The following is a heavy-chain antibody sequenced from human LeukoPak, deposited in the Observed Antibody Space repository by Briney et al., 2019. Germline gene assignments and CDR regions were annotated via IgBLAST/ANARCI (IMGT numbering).Heavy chain of an antibody. CDR3: ARGSYCSGGSYYSAY. J-gene: IGHJ4*02. D-gene: IGHD2-15*01. CDR1: GFTFSSSA. Sequence: GGSLRLSCAASGFTFSSSAMHWVRQAPGKGLEYVSAISSNGGTTYYANSVKGRFTISRDNSKNTLYLQMGSLRAEDMAVYYCARGSYCSGGSYYSAYWGQGTLVTVSS. CDR2: ISSNGGTT. V-gene: IGHV3-64*01.